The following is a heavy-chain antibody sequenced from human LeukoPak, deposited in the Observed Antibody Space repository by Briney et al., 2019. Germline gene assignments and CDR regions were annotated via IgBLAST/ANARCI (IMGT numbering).Heavy chain of an antibody. D-gene: IGHD6-19*01. J-gene: IGHJ3*02. V-gene: IGHV4-59*08. Sequence: SETLSLTCTVSGGSISSFQWSWIRQPPGKGLEWIGYIYYRGSTNYNPSLKSRVTISVDTSKNQFSLKLSSVTAADTAVYYCARHKYSSGWPPEGAFDIWGQGTMVTVSS. CDR1: GGSISSFQ. CDR2: IYYRGST. CDR3: ARHKYSSGWPPEGAFDI.